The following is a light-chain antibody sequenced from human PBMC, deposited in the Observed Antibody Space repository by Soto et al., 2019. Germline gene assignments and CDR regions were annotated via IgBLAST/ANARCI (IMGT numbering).Light chain of an antibody. J-gene: IGKJ1*01. V-gene: IGKV3-20*01. CDR2: GAS. CDR1: QSVSNNY. Sequence: EIVLTQSPATLSLSPGERATLSCRASQSVSNNYVAWYQQKPGQAPRLLIYGASSRATDVPDRFSGSGSGTDFTLTVSRLEPEDFAVYYCQQYGSSPWTFGQGTKVDIK. CDR3: QQYGSSPWT.